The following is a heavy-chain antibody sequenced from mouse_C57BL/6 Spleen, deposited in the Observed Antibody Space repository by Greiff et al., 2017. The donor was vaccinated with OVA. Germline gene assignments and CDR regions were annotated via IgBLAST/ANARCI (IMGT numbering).Heavy chain of an antibody. D-gene: IGHD3-2*02. J-gene: IGHJ3*01. Sequence: EVMLVESGPGMVKPSQSLSLTCTVTGYSITSGYDWHWIRHFPGNKLEWMGYISYSGSTNYNPSLKSRISITHDTSKNHFFLKLNSVTTEDTATYYCARDSSGYAAWFAYWGQGTLVTVSA. V-gene: IGHV3-1*01. CDR1: GYSITSGYD. CDR2: ISYSGST. CDR3: ARDSSGYAAWFAY.